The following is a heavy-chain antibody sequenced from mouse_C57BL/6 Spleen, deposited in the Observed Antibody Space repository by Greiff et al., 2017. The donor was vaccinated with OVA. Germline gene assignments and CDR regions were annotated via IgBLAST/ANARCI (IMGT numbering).Heavy chain of an antibody. CDR2: INPSTGGT. V-gene: IGHV1-42*01. D-gene: IGHD1-3*01. CDR3: ARLYVGAMDY. CDR1: GYSFTGYY. Sequence: EVQLQQSGPELVKPGASVKISCKASGYSFTGYYMNWVKQSPEKSLEWIGEINPSTGGTTYNQKFKAKATLTVDKSSSTAYMQLKSLTSEDSAVYYCARLYVGAMDYWGQGTSVTVSS. J-gene: IGHJ4*01.